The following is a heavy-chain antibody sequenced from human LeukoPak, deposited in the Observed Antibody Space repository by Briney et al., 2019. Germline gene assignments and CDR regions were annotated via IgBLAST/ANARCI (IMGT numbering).Heavy chain of an antibody. J-gene: IGHJ4*02. CDR3: AKRLQYYYGSGSYYNSDYFDY. CDR2: ISGGSTTI. Sequence: PGGSLRLSCAASGFSFSIYRMNWVRQAPGKGLEWVSYISGGSTTIHYADSVKGRFTISRDNSKNTLYLQMNSLRAEDTAVYYCAKRLQYYYGSGSYYNSDYFDYWGQGTLVTVSS. V-gene: IGHV3-48*01. D-gene: IGHD3-10*01. CDR1: GFSFSIYR.